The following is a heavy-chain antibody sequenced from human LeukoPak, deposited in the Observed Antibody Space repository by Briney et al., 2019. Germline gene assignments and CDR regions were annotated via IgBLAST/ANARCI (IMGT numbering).Heavy chain of an antibody. Sequence: ASVKVSCKASGYTFTNYGISWVRQAPGQGLEWMGWISAYNDNTNFAQKLQSRVSMTTDTSTSTAYMELRSLRSDDTAVYYCARDRDSDSGSYPDAFDIWGQGTMVTVSS. CDR1: GYTFTNYG. CDR2: ISAYNDNT. CDR3: ARDRDSDSGSYPDAFDI. D-gene: IGHD3-10*01. J-gene: IGHJ3*02. V-gene: IGHV1-18*01.